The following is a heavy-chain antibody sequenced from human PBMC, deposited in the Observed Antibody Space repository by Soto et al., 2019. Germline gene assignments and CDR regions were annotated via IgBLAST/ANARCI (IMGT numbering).Heavy chain of an antibody. J-gene: IGHJ4*02. V-gene: IGHV3-33*01. D-gene: IGHD3-16*01. CDR2: IWYDGSNK. Sequence: QVQFVESGGCVVQPGRSLRLSCGASGFTFSRHGMHWVRQAPGKGLEWVAVIWYDGSNKYYADSVKGRFTISRDNSNNMLHLQMNSLRAEDTAVDYCARWGDERRIDSCGQGIMVTVSS. CDR3: ARWGDERRIDS. CDR1: GFTFSRHG.